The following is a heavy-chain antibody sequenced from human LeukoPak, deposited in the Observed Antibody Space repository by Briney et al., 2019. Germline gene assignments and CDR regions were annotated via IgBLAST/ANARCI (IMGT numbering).Heavy chain of an antibody. D-gene: IGHD6-19*01. CDR1: GGSFSGYY. V-gene: IGHV4-34*01. Sequence: SETLSLTCAVYGGSFSGYYWTWVRQPPGKGLEWIGEINHSGSTNYSPSLKSRVTISVDTSKNQFSLKLGSVTAADTAVYYCARARGAVAIDYWGQGTLVTVSS. CDR2: INHSGST. J-gene: IGHJ4*02. CDR3: ARARGAVAIDY.